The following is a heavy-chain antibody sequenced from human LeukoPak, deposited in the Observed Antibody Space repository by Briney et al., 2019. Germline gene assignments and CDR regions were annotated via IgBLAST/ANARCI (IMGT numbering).Heavy chain of an antibody. CDR3: ASDHVGSIVFDN. J-gene: IGHJ4*02. CDR1: GFTFNHYV. D-gene: IGHD2-15*01. V-gene: IGHV3-23*01. CDR2: TSTSGEKT. Sequence: GGSLRLSCAASGFTFNHYVMSWVRQAPGKGPEWVSATSTSGEKTFYANSVKGRFTISRDNSENTLYLQMNSLRAEDTAVYYCASDHVGSIVFDNWGQGTLVTVSS.